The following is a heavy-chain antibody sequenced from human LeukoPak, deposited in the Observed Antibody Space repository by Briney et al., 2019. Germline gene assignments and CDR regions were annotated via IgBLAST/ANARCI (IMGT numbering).Heavy chain of an antibody. D-gene: IGHD3-3*01. V-gene: IGHV3-30-3*01. CDR2: IPYDGSNK. CDR1: GFTFSSYA. Sequence: GGSLGLSCAASGFTFSSYAMHWVRQAPGKGLEWVAVIPYDGSNKYYADSVKGRFTISRDNSKNTLYLQMNSLRAEDTAVYYCARARSPRSGPMGAFDIWGQGTMVTVSS. J-gene: IGHJ3*02. CDR3: ARARSPRSGPMGAFDI.